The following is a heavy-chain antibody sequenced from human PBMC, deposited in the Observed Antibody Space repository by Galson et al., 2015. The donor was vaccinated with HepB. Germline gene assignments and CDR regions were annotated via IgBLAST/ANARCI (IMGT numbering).Heavy chain of an antibody. D-gene: IGHD6-13*01. CDR1: GYTFTDYY. J-gene: IGHJ5*02. Sequence: VKVSCKVSGYTFTDYYMHWVQQAPGKGLEWMGLVDPEDGETIYAEKFQGRVTITADTSTDTAYMELSSLRSEDTAVYYCATSDENYSTTNWFDPWGQGTLVTVSS. V-gene: IGHV1-69-2*01. CDR3: ATSDENYSTTNWFDP. CDR2: VDPEDGET.